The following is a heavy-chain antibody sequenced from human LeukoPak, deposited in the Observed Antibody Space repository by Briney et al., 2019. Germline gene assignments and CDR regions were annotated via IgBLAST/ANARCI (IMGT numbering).Heavy chain of an antibody. J-gene: IGHJ3*02. Sequence: PGGCLRLACAASGFIFSRDRRSSIRQAPAKGEGLDERIKSNDDGGTEDFTAPERGRFTISRDDTKSTLYLEMNSLKAEDTAVYYCTEMNDKDAFNIWGQGTMVTVSS. CDR2: IKSNDDGGTE. CDR1: GFIFSRDR. D-gene: IGHD1-1*01. CDR3: TEMNDKDAFNI. V-gene: IGHV3-15*01.